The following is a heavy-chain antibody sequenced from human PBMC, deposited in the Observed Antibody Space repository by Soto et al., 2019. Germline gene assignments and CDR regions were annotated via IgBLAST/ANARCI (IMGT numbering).Heavy chain of an antibody. CDR2: ILYDGSNK. V-gene: IGHV3-30*18. J-gene: IGHJ6*02. Sequence: GGSLRLSCAASGFTFSSYGMHWVRQAPGKGLEWVAVILYDGSNKYYADSVKGRFTISRDNSKNTLYLQMNSLRAEDTAVYYCAKEDYDFWSGHFSYLNYYYYGMDVWGQGTTVTVSS. CDR1: GFTFSSYG. D-gene: IGHD3-3*01. CDR3: AKEDYDFWSGHFSYLNYYYYGMDV.